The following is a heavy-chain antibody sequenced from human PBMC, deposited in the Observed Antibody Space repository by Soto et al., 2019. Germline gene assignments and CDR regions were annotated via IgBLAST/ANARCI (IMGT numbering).Heavy chain of an antibody. V-gene: IGHV1-69*13. Sequence: GASVKVSCKASGGTFSSYAISWVRQAPGQGLEWMGGIIPIFGTANYAQKFQGRVTITADESTSTAYMELSSLRSEDTAVYYCARETSSGYYGWFDPWGQGTLVTVSS. D-gene: IGHD3-22*01. CDR1: GGTFSSYA. J-gene: IGHJ5*02. CDR2: IIPIFGTA. CDR3: ARETSSGYYGWFDP.